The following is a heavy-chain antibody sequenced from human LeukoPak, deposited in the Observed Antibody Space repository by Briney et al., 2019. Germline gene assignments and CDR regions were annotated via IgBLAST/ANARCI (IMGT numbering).Heavy chain of an antibody. CDR3: ARLNGGS. Sequence: PSETLSLTCTVSGGSISGYYWSWIRQPPGKGLEWIGYISYSGSTNYNPSLKSRVTISVDTSKNQFSLRLRSVTAADTAVYYCARLNGGSWGQGTLVTVSS. V-gene: IGHV4-59*08. D-gene: IGHD3-16*01. J-gene: IGHJ4*02. CDR1: GGSISGYY. CDR2: ISYSGST.